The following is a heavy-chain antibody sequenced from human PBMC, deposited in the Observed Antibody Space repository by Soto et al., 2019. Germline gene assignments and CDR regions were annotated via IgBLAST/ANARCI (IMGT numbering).Heavy chain of an antibody. CDR2: IYQSGNS. D-gene: IGHD2-21*01. CDR1: GGSISSGGYA. V-gene: IGHV4-30-2*01. J-gene: IGHJ3*02. CDR3: AREGDVERAFDI. Sequence: QLQLRESGSGLVKPSQTLSLTCAVSGGSISSGGYAWSWIRQPPGKGLEWIGYIYQSGNSYYKASLKSRVTISLDRPKNQFSLKLTSVTAADTAVYYCAREGDVERAFDIWGQGTMVTVSS.